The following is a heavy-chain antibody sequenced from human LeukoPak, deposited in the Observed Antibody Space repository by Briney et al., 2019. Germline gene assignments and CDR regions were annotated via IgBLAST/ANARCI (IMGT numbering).Heavy chain of an antibody. CDR3: AKDYGYYVSGAFDI. CDR2: ISGSGGNT. CDR1: GLTFSSYG. Sequence: GGSLRLFCAASGLTFSSYGMTGVRQAPGKGLEWVSAISGSGGNTYDADSVKGRFTISRENSKNTLSVQMDSLRAEDTAVYYCAKDYGYYVSGAFDIWGQGTMVPVSS. J-gene: IGHJ3*02. V-gene: IGHV3-23*01. D-gene: IGHD4-17*01.